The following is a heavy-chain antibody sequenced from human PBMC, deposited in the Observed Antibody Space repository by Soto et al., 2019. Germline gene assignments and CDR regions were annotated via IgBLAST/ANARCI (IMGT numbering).Heavy chain of an antibody. CDR2: IRNKANNYAT. CDR1: GFALSGSA. J-gene: IGHJ4*02. V-gene: IGHV3-73*01. CDR3: TRPGPVDS. Sequence: EVHLVESGGGLVQPGGSLKLSCAGTGFALSGSACHWVRQPSGGGLEWIGRIRNKANNYATAYAESAKGRFTISRDDSINTAYLEMNSLRIEDSARYYCTRPGPVDSWGRGGLVTVSS. D-gene: IGHD2-8*02.